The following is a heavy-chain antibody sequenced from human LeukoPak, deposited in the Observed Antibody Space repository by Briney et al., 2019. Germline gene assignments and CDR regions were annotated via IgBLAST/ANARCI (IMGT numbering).Heavy chain of an antibody. CDR3: ARIGISARGTNFHH. CDR2: INPNSGGT. Sequence: ASVKVSCKASGYTFTSYDINWVRQATGQGLEWMGWINPNSGGTNYAQNFQGRVTMTRDTSISTAYMELSRLRSDDTALYYCARIGISARGTNFHHWGQGTLVTVSS. D-gene: IGHD6-13*01. V-gene: IGHV1-2*02. J-gene: IGHJ1*01. CDR1: GYTFTSYD.